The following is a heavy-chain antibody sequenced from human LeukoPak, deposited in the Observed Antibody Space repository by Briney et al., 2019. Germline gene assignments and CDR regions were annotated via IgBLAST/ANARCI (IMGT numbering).Heavy chain of an antibody. CDR3: ARFWKITVYFDY. D-gene: IGHD3-16*01. V-gene: IGHV4-31*03. CDR1: GGSISSGGYY. CDR2: IYYSGST. J-gene: IGHJ4*02. Sequence: SETLSLTCTVSGGSISSGGYYWSWIRQHPGKGLEWIGYIYYSGSTYYNPSLKSRVTISVDTSKNQFSLKLSSVTAADTAVYYCARFWKITVYFDYWGQGTLVTVSS.